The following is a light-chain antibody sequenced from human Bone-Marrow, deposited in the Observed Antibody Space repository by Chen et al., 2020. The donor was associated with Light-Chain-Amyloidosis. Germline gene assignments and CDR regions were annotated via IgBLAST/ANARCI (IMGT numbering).Light chain of an antibody. Sequence: SSVLTQPSSVSVAPVQPATLACGGNTIGSTSVHWYQQPTGQPPLLVVYDDGDRPSGIPQRLSGSNSGNTATLTISRVEAGDEADYYCQVWDRSSDRPVFGGGTKLTVL. CDR1: TIGSTS. V-gene: IGLV3-21*02. CDR2: DDG. J-gene: IGLJ3*02. CDR3: QVWDRSSDRPV.